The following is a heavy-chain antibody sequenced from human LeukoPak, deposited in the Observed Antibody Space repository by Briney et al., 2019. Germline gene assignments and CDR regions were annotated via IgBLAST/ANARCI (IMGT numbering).Heavy chain of an antibody. Sequence: SGTLSLTCTVSGGSISSYYWSWIRQPPGKGLEWIGYIYYSGSTNYNPSLKSRVTISVDTSKNQFSLKLSSVTAADTAVYYCARDQGSGWYGDWFDPWGQGTLVTVSS. J-gene: IGHJ5*02. V-gene: IGHV4-59*01. CDR1: GGSISSYY. D-gene: IGHD6-19*01. CDR3: ARDQGSGWYGDWFDP. CDR2: IYYSGST.